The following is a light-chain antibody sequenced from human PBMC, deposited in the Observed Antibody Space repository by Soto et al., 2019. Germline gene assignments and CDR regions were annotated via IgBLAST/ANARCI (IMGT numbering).Light chain of an antibody. J-gene: IGKJ1*01. CDR3: LQTKQLPLT. V-gene: IGKV2D-29*01. Sequence: EIVLPQTPLSLSVTPGQSASISCKSSQSLLHSDGKTYLYWYLQRPGQPPQLLMYEVSNRFSGVPERFSGSGSGTDFTLEISRVEAEDVGLYSCLQTKQLPLTFGHGTKVEVK. CDR2: EVS. CDR1: QSLLHSDGKTY.